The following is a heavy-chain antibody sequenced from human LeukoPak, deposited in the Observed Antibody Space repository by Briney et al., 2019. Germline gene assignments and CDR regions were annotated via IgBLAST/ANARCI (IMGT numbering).Heavy chain of an antibody. D-gene: IGHD3-22*01. Sequence: PGGSLRLSCAASGFTFSSYSMNWVRQAPGKGLEWVSYITSSSSTIYYADSVKGRFTISRDNAKNSLYLQMNSLRAEDTAVYYCARKSGSSGYPFDYWGQGTPVTVSS. CDR3: ARKSGSSGYPFDY. CDR1: GFTFSSYS. CDR2: ITSSSSTI. J-gene: IGHJ4*02. V-gene: IGHV3-48*01.